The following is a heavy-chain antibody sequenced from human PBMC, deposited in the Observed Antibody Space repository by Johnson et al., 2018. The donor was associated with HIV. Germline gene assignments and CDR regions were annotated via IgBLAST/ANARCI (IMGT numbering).Heavy chain of an antibody. CDR3: ASFVVVVAATGAFDS. CDR1: GLTLSSYA. V-gene: IGHV3-30*04. J-gene: IGHJ3*02. Sequence: QVQLVESGGGVVQPGRSLRLPCAASGLTLSSYAMHWFRRAPGKGLVGVAVISYDGSNKYYADSVKGRFTISRENSKNTLYLQMNSLRAEDTAVYYCASFVVVVAATGAFDSWGQGTMVTVSS. CDR2: ISYDGSNK. D-gene: IGHD2-15*01.